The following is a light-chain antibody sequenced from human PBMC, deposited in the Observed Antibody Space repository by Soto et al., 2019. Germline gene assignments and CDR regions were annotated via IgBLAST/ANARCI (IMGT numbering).Light chain of an antibody. CDR3: QQRSNWPWT. CDR2: DAS. J-gene: IGKJ1*01. Sequence: EIVLTQSPATLSLSPGERATLSCRARQSVFNYLTWYQQKPGQAPRLLMYDASKKATDIPARFSGSGSGTDFTLTISSLEPEDFAVYYCQQRSNWPWTFGQGTNVEIK. V-gene: IGKV3-11*01. CDR1: QSVFNY.